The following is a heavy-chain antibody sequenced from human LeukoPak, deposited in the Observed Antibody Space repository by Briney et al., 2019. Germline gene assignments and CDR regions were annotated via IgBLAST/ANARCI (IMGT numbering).Heavy chain of an antibody. J-gene: IGHJ4*02. CDR3: ARDSSLDY. V-gene: IGHV3-21*01. D-gene: IGHD6-19*01. CDR2: ISSSSSYI. CDR1: GFAFSSYA. Sequence: PGESLRLSCAASGFAFSSYAMSWVRQAPGKGLEWVSSISSSSSYIYYADSVKGRFTISRDNAKNSLYLQMNSLRAEDTAVYYCARDSSLDYWGQGTLVTVSS.